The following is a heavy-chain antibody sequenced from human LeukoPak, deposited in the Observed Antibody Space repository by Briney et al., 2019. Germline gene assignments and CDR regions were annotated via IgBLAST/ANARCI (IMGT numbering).Heavy chain of an antibody. V-gene: IGHV1-69*13. CDR3: ARELSTRDAFDI. Sequence: SVKVSCKASGGTFSSYAISWVRQAPGQGLEWMGGIIPIFGTANYAQKFQGRVTITADESTSTAYMELNSLRSEDTAVYYCARELSTRDAFDIWGQGTMVTVSS. J-gene: IGHJ3*02. CDR1: GGTFSSYA. CDR2: IIPIFGTA.